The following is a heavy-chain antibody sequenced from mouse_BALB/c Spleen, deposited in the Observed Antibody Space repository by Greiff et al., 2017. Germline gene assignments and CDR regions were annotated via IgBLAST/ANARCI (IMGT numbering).Heavy chain of an antibody. CDR3: ARDHYGSSYAMDY. Sequence: EVKLVESGGGLVKPGGSLKLSCAASGFTFSSYAMSWVRQSPEKRLEWVAEISSGGSYTYYPDTVTGRFTISRDNAKNTLYLEMSSLRSEDTAMYYCARDHYGSSYAMDYWGQGTSVTVSS. J-gene: IGHJ4*01. V-gene: IGHV5-9-4*01. D-gene: IGHD1-1*01. CDR1: GFTFSSYA. CDR2: ISSGGSYT.